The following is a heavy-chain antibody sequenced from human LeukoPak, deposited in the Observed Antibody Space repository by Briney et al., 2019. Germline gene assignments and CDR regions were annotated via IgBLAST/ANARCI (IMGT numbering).Heavy chain of an antibody. Sequence: SQTLSLTCTVSGGSISSGSYYWSWIRQPAGKGLECIGRIYTSGSTNYNPSLKSRVTISVDTSKNQFSLKLSSVTAADTAVYYCARGYYDFWSGYFDYWGQGTLVTVS. CDR1: GGSISSGSYY. V-gene: IGHV4-61*02. J-gene: IGHJ4*02. CDR3: ARGYYDFWSGYFDY. CDR2: IYTSGST. D-gene: IGHD3-3*01.